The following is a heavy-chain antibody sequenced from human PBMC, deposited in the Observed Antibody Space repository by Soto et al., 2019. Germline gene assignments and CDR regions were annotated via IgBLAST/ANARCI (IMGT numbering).Heavy chain of an antibody. J-gene: IGHJ6*02. CDR3: ARGESGFGEPPPYGMDV. CDR2: ISSSSSYI. CDR1: GFTFSSYS. D-gene: IGHD3-10*01. Sequence: EVQLVESGGGLVKPGGSLRLSCAASGFTFSSYSMNWVRQAPGKGLEWVSSISSSSSYIYYADSVKGRFTISRDNAKNSLYLQMNSLRAEDTAVYYCARGESGFGEPPPYGMDVWGQGTTVTVSS. V-gene: IGHV3-21*01.